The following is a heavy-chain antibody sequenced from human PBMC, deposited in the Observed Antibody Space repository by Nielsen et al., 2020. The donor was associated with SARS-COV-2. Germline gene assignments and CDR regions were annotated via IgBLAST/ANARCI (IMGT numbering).Heavy chain of an antibody. D-gene: IGHD3-10*01. CDR1: GYTFTSYG. CDR3: ARDEEVYYGSGSSYYYGMDV. CDR2: IIPIFGTA. V-gene: IGHV1-69*13. J-gene: IGHJ6*02. Sequence: SVKVSCKASGYTFTSYGISWVRQAPGQGLEWMGGIIPIFGTANYAQKFQGRVTITADESTSTAYMELSSLRSEDTAVYYCARDEEVYYGSGSSYYYGMDVWGQGTTVTVSS.